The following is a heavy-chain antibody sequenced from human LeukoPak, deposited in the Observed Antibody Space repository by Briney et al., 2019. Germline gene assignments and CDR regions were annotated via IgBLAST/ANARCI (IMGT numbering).Heavy chain of an antibody. CDR1: GGSISSSSYY. D-gene: IGHD2-2*01. CDR2: IYYSGST. J-gene: IGHJ5*02. CDR3: ARGGPDCSSTSCYSYNWFDP. V-gene: IGHV4-39*07. Sequence: SETLSLTCTVSGGSISSSSYYWGWIRQPPGKGLEWIGSIYYSGSTYYNPSLKSRVTISVDTSKNQFSLKLSSVTAADTAVYYCARGGPDCSSTSCYSYNWFDPWGQGTLVTVSS.